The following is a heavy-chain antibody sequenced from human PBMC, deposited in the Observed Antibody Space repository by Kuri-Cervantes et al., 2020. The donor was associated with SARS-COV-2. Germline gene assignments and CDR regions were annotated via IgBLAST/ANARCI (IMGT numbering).Heavy chain of an antibody. Sequence: GESLKISCAASGFTFSSYGMHWVRQAPGKGLEWVAVIWYDGSNKYYADSVKGRFTISRDNSKNTLYLQMNSLRAEDTAVYYCAKGGRLGYCSSTSCPTDMDVWGKGTTVTVSS. CDR1: GFTFSSYG. D-gene: IGHD2-2*01. CDR3: AKGGRLGYCSSTSCPTDMDV. V-gene: IGHV3-33*06. J-gene: IGHJ6*03. CDR2: IWYDGSNK.